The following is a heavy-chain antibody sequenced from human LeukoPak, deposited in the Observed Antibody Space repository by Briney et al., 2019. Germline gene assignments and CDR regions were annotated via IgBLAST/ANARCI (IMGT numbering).Heavy chain of an antibody. V-gene: IGHV5-51*01. CDR3: AVRPGYCSGGSCSHFDY. J-gene: IGHJ4*02. CDR2: IYPGDSDT. CDR1: GYSFTSYW. Sequence: GESLKISCKGSGYSFTSYWIGWVRQMPGQGLEWMGIIYPGDSDTRYSPPFQGQVTISADKSINTAYLQWSSLKASDTAMYYCAVRPGYCSGGSCSHFDYWGQGTLVTVSS. D-gene: IGHD2-15*01.